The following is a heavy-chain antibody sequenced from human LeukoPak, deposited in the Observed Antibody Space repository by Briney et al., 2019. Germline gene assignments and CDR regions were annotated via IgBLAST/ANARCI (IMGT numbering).Heavy chain of an antibody. CDR3: ARDLGEFNWFDP. D-gene: IGHD3-10*01. J-gene: IGHJ5*02. CDR1: GYTFTSYY. Sequence: GASVKVSCKASGYTFTSYYMHWVRQAPGQGLEWMGIINPSGGSTSYAQKFQGRVTMTRDMSTSTVYMELSSLRSEDTAVYYCARDLGEFNWFDPWGQGTLVTVSS. CDR2: INPSGGST. V-gene: IGHV1-46*01.